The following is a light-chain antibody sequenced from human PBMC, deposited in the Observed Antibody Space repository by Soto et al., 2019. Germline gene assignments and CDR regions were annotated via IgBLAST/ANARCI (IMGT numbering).Light chain of an antibody. Sequence: QSVLTQPASVSGSPEQSITISCTGTSSDVGGYNYVSWYQQHPGKAPKLMIYEVSNRPSGVSNRFSGSKSGNTASLTISGLQAEDEADYYCSSYTSSITLVVFGGGTKLTVL. V-gene: IGLV2-14*01. CDR3: SSYTSSITLVV. CDR1: SSDVGGYNY. CDR2: EVS. J-gene: IGLJ2*01.